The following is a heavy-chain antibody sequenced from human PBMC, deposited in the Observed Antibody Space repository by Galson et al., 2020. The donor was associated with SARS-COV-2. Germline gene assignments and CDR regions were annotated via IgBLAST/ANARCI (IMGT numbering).Heavy chain of an antibody. Sequence: SETLSLTCTVSGYFIRSGYYWGWIRQPPGKGLEWIGSIYHSGTTYDNPSLKSRVTLSVDTSKNQFSLKLSSVTAADTAVYYCARVQTGTTDYFDYWGQGTLVTVSS. CDR1: GYFIRSGYY. CDR2: IYHSGTT. J-gene: IGHJ4*02. CDR3: ARVQTGTTDYFDY. D-gene: IGHD1-1*01. V-gene: IGHV4-38-2*02.